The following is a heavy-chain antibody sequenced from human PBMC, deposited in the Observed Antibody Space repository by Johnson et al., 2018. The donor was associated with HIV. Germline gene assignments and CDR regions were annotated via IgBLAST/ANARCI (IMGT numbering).Heavy chain of an antibody. CDR1: KFTFTNYW. Sequence: VQLVESGGGLVQPGGSLRLSCADSKFTFTNYWMSWVRQAPGKGLEWVANINQDGSEKYYLDSVKGRFTISRDNAKNSLYLQMNSLRAEDTAVYYCARGDIVVVPAATRAQDAFDIWGQGTMVTVSS. CDR2: INQDGSEK. J-gene: IGHJ3*02. D-gene: IGHD2-2*01. V-gene: IGHV3-7*02. CDR3: ARGDIVVVPAATRAQDAFDI.